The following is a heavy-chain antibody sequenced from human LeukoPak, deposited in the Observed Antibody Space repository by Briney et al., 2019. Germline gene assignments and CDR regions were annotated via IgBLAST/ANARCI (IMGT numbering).Heavy chain of an antibody. CDR1: GGSINNYY. V-gene: IGHV4-59*01. CDR2: IYYSGTT. Sequence: SETLSLTCSVSGGSINNYYWSWIRQPPGKGLDWIGYIYYSGTTKYNPSLKSRVTISVDTSKNQFSLKLSSVTAADTAVYYCARGPTVVIRHFDYWGQGTLVTVSS. D-gene: IGHD4-23*01. J-gene: IGHJ4*02. CDR3: ARGPTVVIRHFDY.